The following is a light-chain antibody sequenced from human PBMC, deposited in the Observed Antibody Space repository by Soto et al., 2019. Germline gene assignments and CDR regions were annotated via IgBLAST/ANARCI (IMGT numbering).Light chain of an antibody. CDR1: QSVSSY. CDR2: DAS. CDR3: QQRSNWPRT. V-gene: IGKV3-11*01. Sequence: EIVLTQSPATLSLSPGERGTLSCRASQSVSSYLAWYQQKPGQAPRLLIYDASNRATGIPARFSGSGSGTDFTLTISSLEPEDFAVYYWQQRSNWPRTFGQGTKVEIK. J-gene: IGKJ1*01.